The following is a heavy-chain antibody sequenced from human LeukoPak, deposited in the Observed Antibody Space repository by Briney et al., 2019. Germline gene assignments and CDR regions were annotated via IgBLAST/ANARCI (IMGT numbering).Heavy chain of an antibody. V-gene: IGHV1-24*01. J-gene: IGHJ4*02. CDR2: FDPEDGET. CDR1: GYTLTELS. D-gene: IGHD6-13*01. CDR3: ATDLPTKQQLGHFDY. Sequence: ASVKVSCKVSGYTLTELSMHWVRQAPGKGLEWMGGFDPEDGETTYAQKFQGRVTMTEDTSTDTAYMELSSLRSEDTAVYYCATDLPTKQQLGHFDYWGQGTLVTVSS.